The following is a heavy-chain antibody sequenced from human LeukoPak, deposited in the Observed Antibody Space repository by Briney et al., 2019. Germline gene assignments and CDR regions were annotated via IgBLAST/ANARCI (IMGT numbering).Heavy chain of an antibody. V-gene: IGHV4-38-2*01. CDR2: IYHSGST. D-gene: IGHD1-14*01. CDR3: ARPLTDPYWNDAFDI. CDR1: GYSISSGYY. J-gene: IGHJ3*02. Sequence: SETLSLTCAVSGYSISSGYYWGWIRQPPGKGLEWIGNIYHSGSTYYNPSLKSRVTISVDTSKNQFSLKLSSVTAADTAVYYCARPLTDPYWNDAFDIWGQGTMVTVSS.